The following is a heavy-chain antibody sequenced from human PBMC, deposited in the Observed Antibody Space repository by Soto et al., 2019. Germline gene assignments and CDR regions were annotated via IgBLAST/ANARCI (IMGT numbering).Heavy chain of an antibody. D-gene: IGHD5-12*01. Sequence: PGGSLRLSCAASGFTFSSYGMHWVRQAPGKGLEWVAVIWYDGSNKYYADSVKGRFTISRDNSKNTLYLQMNSLRAEDTAVYYCARGRDGYNFSALDIWGQGTMVTVSS. V-gene: IGHV3-33*01. CDR2: IWYDGSNK. CDR3: ARGRDGYNFSALDI. J-gene: IGHJ3*02. CDR1: GFTFSSYG.